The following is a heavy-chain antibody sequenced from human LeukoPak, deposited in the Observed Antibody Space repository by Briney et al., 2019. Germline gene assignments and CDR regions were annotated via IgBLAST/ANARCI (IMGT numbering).Heavy chain of an antibody. CDR3: SRLFPVVRGVSDS. V-gene: IGHV4-34*01. D-gene: IGHD3-10*01. CDR2: INHSGST. Sequence: PSETLTLTCAAYGVTFSGYYWNWIRQPPGKGLEWIGVINHSGSTNYNPSLKSRVTISADTSTNHFSLKLSTVTAADTAADYCSRLFPVVRGVSDSWGQGTLVTVSS. CDR1: GVTFSGYY. J-gene: IGHJ4*02.